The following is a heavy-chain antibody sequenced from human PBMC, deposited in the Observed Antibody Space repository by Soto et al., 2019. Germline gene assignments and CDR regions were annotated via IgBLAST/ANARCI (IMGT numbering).Heavy chain of an antibody. D-gene: IGHD1-26*01. Sequence: QVQLVQSGAEVKKPGSSVKVSCKASAGTFSSYAISWVRQAPGQGLEWMGGIIPIFGTANYAQKFQGRVTIPANKSKSTAYMGLSSLRSEDTAVYYCARDRALFSIVVGATGGGGFDYWGQGTLVTVSS. CDR3: ARDRALFSIVVGATGGGGFDY. V-gene: IGHV1-69*14. J-gene: IGHJ4*02. CDR1: AGTFSSYA. CDR2: IIPIFGTA.